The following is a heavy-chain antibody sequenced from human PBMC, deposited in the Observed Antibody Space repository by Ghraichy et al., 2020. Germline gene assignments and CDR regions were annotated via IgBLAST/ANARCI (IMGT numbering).Heavy chain of an antibody. CDR2: ISSSGSNI. D-gene: IGHD2-2*01. CDR1: GFTFSWYT. Sequence: GGSLRLSCAASGFTFSWYTMNWVRQAPGKGLEWVSYISSSGSNIGYADSVRGRFTISRDNAENSLFLQMNSLRDEDTAVYYCASSCNSYSCSVDSVNNCFDSWGQGTLVTVSS. CDR3: ASSCNSYSCSVDSVNNCFDS. V-gene: IGHV3-48*02. J-gene: IGHJ5*01.